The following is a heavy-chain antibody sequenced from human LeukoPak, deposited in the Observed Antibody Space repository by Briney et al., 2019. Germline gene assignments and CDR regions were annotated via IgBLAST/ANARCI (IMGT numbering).Heavy chain of an antibody. CDR2: IHYGGRA. D-gene: IGHD2-2*01. V-gene: IGHV4-30-4*08. CDR1: GGSFSSANHF. CDR3: AREVITPVDSDGFDL. J-gene: IGHJ3*01. Sequence: SETLSLTCTVSGGSFSSANHFWSWVRQSPGEGLVWIGYIHYGGRAHYNPSLKSRVSMSLYMSKKQFSLSLSSVTAADTAIYYCAREVITPVDSDGFDLWGQGTMVSVSS.